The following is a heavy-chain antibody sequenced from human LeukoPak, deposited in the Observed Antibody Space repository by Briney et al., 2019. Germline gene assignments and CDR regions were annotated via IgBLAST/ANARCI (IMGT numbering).Heavy chain of an antibody. CDR2: IRYDGSNK. J-gene: IGHJ4*02. CDR3: AKGRSGYSGYEYYFDY. V-gene: IGHV3-30*02. CDR1: GFTFSSYG. Sequence: GGSLRLSCAASGFTFSSYGMHWVRQAPGKGLEWVAFIRYDGSNKYYADSVKGRFTISRDNSKNTLYLQMNSLRAEDTAVYYCAKGRSGYSGYEYYFDYWGQGTLVTVSS. D-gene: IGHD5-12*01.